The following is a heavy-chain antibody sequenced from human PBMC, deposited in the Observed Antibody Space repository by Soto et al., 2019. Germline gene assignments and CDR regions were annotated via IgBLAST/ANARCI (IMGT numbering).Heavy chain of an antibody. V-gene: IGHV3-11*05. CDR1: GFTFSDYY. CDR3: ARDHHRYSGYDYVDY. Sequence: QVQLVESGGGVVKPGGSLRLSCAASGFTFSDYYMSWIRQAPGKGLEWVSYISSSSSYTNYADSVKGRFTISRDNAKNSLYLQMNSLRAADPAVYYCARDHHRYSGYDYVDYWGQGTLVTVSS. D-gene: IGHD5-12*01. J-gene: IGHJ4*02. CDR2: ISSSSSYT.